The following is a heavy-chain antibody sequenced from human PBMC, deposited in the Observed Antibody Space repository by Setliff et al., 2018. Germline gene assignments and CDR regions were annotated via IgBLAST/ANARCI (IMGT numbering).Heavy chain of an antibody. D-gene: IGHD1-26*01. J-gene: IGHJ4*02. CDR1: GYTFSSYA. CDR2: ISGSAQTT. Sequence: PGGSLRLSCVASGYTFSSYAIHWVRQAPGKGLEWVSMISGSAQTTYYADSVKGRFTISRDNSKNTLYLQMNSLRAEDTAVYYCCSGSYLFVYWGQGSLVTVS. V-gene: IGHV3-23*01. CDR3: CSGSYLFVY.